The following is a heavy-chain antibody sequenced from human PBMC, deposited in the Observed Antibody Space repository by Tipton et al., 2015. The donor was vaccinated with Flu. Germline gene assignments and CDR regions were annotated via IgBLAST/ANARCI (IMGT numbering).Heavy chain of an antibody. J-gene: IGHJ4*01. Sequence: TLSLTCAVSGFFISSGSYWAWIRQPPGKGLEWIAFTYHTESIYYNPSLRSRVTLSVDTSKNQLTLRLSSVTAADMAVYYCAGVGSEYAYASNFDYWGRGTLVTVSP. V-gene: IGHV4-38-2*01. CDR2: TYHTESI. CDR1: GFFISSGSY. CDR3: AGVGSEYAYASNFDY. D-gene: IGHD3-16*01.